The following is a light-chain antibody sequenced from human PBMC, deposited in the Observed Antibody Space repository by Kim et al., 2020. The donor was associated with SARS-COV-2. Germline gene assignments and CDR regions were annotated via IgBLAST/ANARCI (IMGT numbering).Light chain of an antibody. CDR2: DVS. V-gene: IGLV2-14*03. CDR1: SSDVGPYNY. Sequence: GQSITISCTGTSSDVGPYNYVAWYQQLPGKAPILMFYDVSDRPSGVSDRFSGSKSGNSASLTISGLQTEDEADYHGSSYTSSNTLVFGGGTKVTVL. J-gene: IGLJ2*01. CDR3: SSYTSSNTLV.